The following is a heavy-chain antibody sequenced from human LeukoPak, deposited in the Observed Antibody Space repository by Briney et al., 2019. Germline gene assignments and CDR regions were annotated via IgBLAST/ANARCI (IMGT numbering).Heavy chain of an antibody. CDR3: ARPARKYYYGSGSYYYDAFDI. Sequence: SVKVSCKASGGTFSSYAISWVRQAPGQGLEWMGGIIPIFGTANYAQKLQGRVTITADESTSTAYMELSSLRSEDTAVYYCARPARKYYYGSGSYYYDAFDIWGQGTMVTVSS. D-gene: IGHD3-10*01. CDR2: IIPIFGTA. J-gene: IGHJ3*02. V-gene: IGHV1-69*13. CDR1: GGTFSSYA.